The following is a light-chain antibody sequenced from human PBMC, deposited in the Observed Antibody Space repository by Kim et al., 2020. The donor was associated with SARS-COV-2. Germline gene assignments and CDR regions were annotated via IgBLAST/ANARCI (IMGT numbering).Light chain of an antibody. CDR1: QSVSSK. CDR2: AAS. V-gene: IGKV3-15*01. Sequence: SVSPGERATLSCRASQSVSSKLAWYQQKPGQAPRALIYAASTRATGIPARFSGSGSGTEFTLTISSLQSEDFAVYYCQQYNNWPYTFGQGTKLEI. CDR3: QQYNNWPYT. J-gene: IGKJ2*01.